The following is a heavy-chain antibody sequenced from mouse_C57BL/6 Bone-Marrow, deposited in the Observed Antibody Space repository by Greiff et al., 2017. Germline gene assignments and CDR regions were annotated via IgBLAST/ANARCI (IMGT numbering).Heavy chain of an antibody. V-gene: IGHV7-1*01. CDR1: GFTFSDFY. J-gene: IGHJ4*01. D-gene: IGHD1-1*01. CDR3: ARGLLHYYARDY. Sequence: EVKLVESGGGLVQSGRSLRLSCATSGFTFSDFYMEWVRQAPGKGLEWIAASRNKANDYTTEYSASVKGRFIVSRDTSQSILYLQMNALRAEDTAIYYCARGLLHYYARDYWGQGTSVTVSS. CDR2: SRNKANDYTT.